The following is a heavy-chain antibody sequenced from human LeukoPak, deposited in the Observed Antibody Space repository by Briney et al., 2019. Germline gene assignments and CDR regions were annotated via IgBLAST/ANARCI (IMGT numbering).Heavy chain of an antibody. Sequence: PSETLSLTCAVYGGSFSSYYWSWIRQPARKGLEWIGRIYTSGSTNYNPSLKSRVTMSVDTSKNQFSLKLSSVTAADTAVYYCARDSGQNFVDAFDIWGQGTMVTVSS. J-gene: IGHJ3*02. CDR3: ARDSGQNFVDAFDI. D-gene: IGHD5-12*01. CDR2: IYTSGST. V-gene: IGHV4-4*07. CDR1: GGSFSSYY.